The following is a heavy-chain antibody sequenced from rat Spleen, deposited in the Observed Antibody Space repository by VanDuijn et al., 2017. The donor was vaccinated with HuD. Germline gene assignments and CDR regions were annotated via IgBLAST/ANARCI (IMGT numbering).Heavy chain of an antibody. Sequence: EVQLVESGGGLVQPGRSLKLSCTTSGFTFSNYDMTWIRQAPGKGLEWVASISDSGSRTYYPDSVKGRFTISRDNAKSTLYLQIDSLRSEDTATYFCTRENYYSADYWGQGVMVTVSS. CDR3: TRENYYSADY. D-gene: IGHD1-1*01. V-gene: IGHV5S23*01. J-gene: IGHJ2*01. CDR2: ISDSGSRT. CDR1: GFTFSNYD.